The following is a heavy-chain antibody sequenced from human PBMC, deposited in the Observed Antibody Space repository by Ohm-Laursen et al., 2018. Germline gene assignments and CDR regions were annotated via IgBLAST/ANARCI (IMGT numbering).Heavy chain of an antibody. J-gene: IGHJ4*02. D-gene: IGHD1-1*01. V-gene: IGHV4-4*07. CDR3: ARGRYKSNDGGVYYFDY. CDR2: VHTSGSS. Sequence: SETLSLTCSVFGGSINSYYWTWIRQPAGKGLEWIGRVHTSGSSNYNPSLESRVTMSVDTSKSQFSLKLSSVTAADTALYFCARGRYKSNDGGVYYFDYWGQGTLVTVSS. CDR1: GGSINSYY.